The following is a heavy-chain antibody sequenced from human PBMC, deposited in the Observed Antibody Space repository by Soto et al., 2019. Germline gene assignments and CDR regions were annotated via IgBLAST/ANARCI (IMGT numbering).Heavy chain of an antibody. CDR2: TYYRSKWYN. V-gene: IGHV6-1*01. J-gene: IGHJ6*02. CDR1: GDSVSSNSAA. CDR3: ARDSKQQLGERSSYYYYGMDV. Sequence: PSQTLSLTCAISGDSVSSNSAAWNWIRQSPSRGLEWLGRTYYRSKWYNDYAVSVKSRITINPDTSKNQFSLQLNSVTPEDTAVYYCARDSKQQLGERSSYYYYGMDVWGQGTTVTVSS. D-gene: IGHD6-13*01.